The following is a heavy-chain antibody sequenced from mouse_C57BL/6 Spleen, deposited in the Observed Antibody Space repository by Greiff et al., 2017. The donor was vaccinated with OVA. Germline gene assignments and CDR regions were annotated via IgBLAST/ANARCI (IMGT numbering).Heavy chain of an antibody. CDR1: GYTFTDYY. Sequence: VQLQQSGPELVKPGASVKISCKASGYTFTDYYMNWVKQSHGKSLEWIGDINPNNGGTSYNQKFKGKATLTVDKSSSTAYMERRSLTSEDSAVYYCAREEGAQAPDYWGQGTTLTVSS. CDR3: AREEGAQAPDY. CDR2: INPNNGGT. V-gene: IGHV1-26*01. J-gene: IGHJ2*01. D-gene: IGHD3-2*02.